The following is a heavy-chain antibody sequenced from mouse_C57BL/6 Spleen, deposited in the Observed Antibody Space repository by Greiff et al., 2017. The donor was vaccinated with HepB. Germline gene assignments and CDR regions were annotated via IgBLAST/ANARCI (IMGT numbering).Heavy chain of an antibody. J-gene: IGHJ1*03. V-gene: IGHV5-6*01. CDR2: ISSGGSYT. D-gene: IGHD1-1*01. Sequence: EVKVVESGGDLVKPGGSLKLSCAASGFTFSSYGMSWVRQTPDKRLEWVATISSGGSYTYYPDSVKGRFTISRDNAKNTLYLQMSSLKSEDTAMYYCARHNYGSSYGWYFDVWGTGTTVTVSS. CDR3: ARHNYGSSYGWYFDV. CDR1: GFTFSSYG.